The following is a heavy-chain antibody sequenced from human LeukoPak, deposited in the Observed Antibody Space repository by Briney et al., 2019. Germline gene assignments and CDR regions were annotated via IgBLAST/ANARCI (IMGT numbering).Heavy chain of an antibody. CDR2: INTNTGNP. J-gene: IGHJ4*02. Sequence: ASVKVSRKASGYTFTDHSINWVRQAPGQGLEWMGWINTNTGNPTYVQGFTGRFVFSLDTSVSTAYLQIRSLEAEDTAVYYCARGGPFDCWGQGTLVTVSS. CDR3: ARGGPFDC. CDR1: GYTFTDHS. V-gene: IGHV7-4-1*01.